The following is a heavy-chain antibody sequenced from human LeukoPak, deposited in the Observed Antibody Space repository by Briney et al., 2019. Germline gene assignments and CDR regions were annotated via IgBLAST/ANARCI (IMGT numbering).Heavy chain of an antibody. V-gene: IGHV3-23*01. J-gene: IGHJ4*02. D-gene: IGHD2-2*01. Sequence: GGSLRLSCAASGFTFSNYAMSWVRQAPGKGLEWVSGISGSGGTTYYADSVKGRFTISRDNSKNTLYLQMNSLRAEDTAVYYCAKSNYSTSSCYDGFDCWGQGALVTVSS. CDR1: GFTFSNYA. CDR2: ISGSGGTT. CDR3: AKSNYSTSSCYDGFDC.